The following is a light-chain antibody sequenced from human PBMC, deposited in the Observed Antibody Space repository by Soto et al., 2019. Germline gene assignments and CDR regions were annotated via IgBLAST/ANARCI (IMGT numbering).Light chain of an antibody. CDR3: CSYADNTDYV. Sequence: QSVLTQPPSASGSLGQSVTISCTGTSSDVGAYNYVSWYQQHPGKAPKLMIYEVTRRPSGVPDRFSGSKSGNTASLNVSGLQAEDEADYYCCSYADNTDYVXGTGTKSPS. J-gene: IGLJ1*01. CDR1: SSDVGAYNY. V-gene: IGLV2-8*01. CDR2: EVT.